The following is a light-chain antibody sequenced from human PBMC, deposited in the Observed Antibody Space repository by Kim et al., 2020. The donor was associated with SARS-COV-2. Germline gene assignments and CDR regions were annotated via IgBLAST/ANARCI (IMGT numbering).Light chain of an antibody. CDR2: SNN. CDR3: AAWDDSLNGVV. V-gene: IGLV1-44*01. CDR1: SSNIGSNN. J-gene: IGLJ2*01. Sequence: GKESTTSCSASSSNIGSNNVYWYQQVPGTAPTLLIYSNNHRPSGVPDRFSGSKSGTSASLAISGLQSEDEADYYCAAWDDSLNGVVFGGGTQLTVL.